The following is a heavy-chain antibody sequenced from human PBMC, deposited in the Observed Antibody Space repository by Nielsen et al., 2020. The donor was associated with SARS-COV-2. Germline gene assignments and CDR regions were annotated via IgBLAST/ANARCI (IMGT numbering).Heavy chain of an antibody. CDR1: GGTFSSYA. CDR2: IIPIFGTA. V-gene: IGHV1-69*13. J-gene: IGHJ5*02. Sequence: SVKVSCKASGGTFSSYAISWVRQAPGQGLEWMGGIIPIFGTANYAQKFQGRVTITADESTSTAYMELSSLRSEDTAVYYCARDARYCSSTSCQMGWFDPGAREPWSPSPQ. CDR3: ARDARYCSSTSCQMGWFDP. D-gene: IGHD2-2*01.